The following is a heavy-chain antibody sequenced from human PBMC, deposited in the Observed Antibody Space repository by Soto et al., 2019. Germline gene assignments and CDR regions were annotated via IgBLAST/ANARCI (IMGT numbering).Heavy chain of an antibody. CDR3: ASTSGIAVAGTWYYFDY. CDR1: GYSFTSYW. D-gene: IGHD6-19*01. J-gene: IGHJ4*02. CDR2: IYPGDSDT. V-gene: IGHV5-51*01. Sequence: PGESLKISCKGSGYSFTSYWIGWVRQMPGKGLEWMGIIYPGDSDTRYSPSFQGQVTISADKSISTAYLQWSSLKASDTAMYYCASTSGIAVAGTWYYFDYWGQGTLVTVSS.